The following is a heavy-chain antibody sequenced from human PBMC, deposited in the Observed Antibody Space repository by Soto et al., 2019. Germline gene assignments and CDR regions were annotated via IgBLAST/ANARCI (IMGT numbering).Heavy chain of an antibody. J-gene: IGHJ4*02. D-gene: IGHD5-12*01. CDR3: AKRSGGFSEVDY. CDR2: VDYTGSYT. Sequence: EVQLLESGGGLVQPGGSLRLSCAASGFTFSGFAMNWVRQPPGQGLEWVSSVDYTGSYTFYAASVKGRFTISRDNSKNMFYLELNSLRAEDTAVYYCAKRSGGFSEVDYWGQGTLVIVSS. CDR1: GFTFSGFA. V-gene: IGHV3-23*01.